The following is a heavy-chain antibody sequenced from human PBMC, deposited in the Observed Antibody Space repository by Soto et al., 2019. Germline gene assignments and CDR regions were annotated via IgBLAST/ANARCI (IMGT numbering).Heavy chain of an antibody. CDR2: IHYSGTT. Sequence: SETLSLTCTVSGTSIRSYYWSWIRQPPGKGLEWIANIHYSGTTNYNPSLASRVTLSVDTSKNQFSLKMTSVTAADRAMYFCARYNSYAIDYWGRGTLVTVSS. CDR1: GTSIRSYY. V-gene: IGHV4-59*01. D-gene: IGHD2-8*01. CDR3: ARYNSYAIDY. J-gene: IGHJ4*02.